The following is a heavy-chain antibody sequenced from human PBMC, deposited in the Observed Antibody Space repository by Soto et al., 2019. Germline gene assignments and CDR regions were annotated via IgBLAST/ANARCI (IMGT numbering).Heavy chain of an antibody. J-gene: IGHJ4*02. Sequence: QITLKESGPTQVKPTQTLTLTCTFSGFSLNTTGVGVGWIRQPPGKALEWLAIIYWDDDKRYSTSLRSRLTITKDTSKNQVVLTMTNVDPVDTATYYCAHRAILCSGGSCYSHPFDYWGQGTLVTVSS. D-gene: IGHD2-15*01. CDR3: AHRAILCSGGSCYSHPFDY. CDR2: IYWDDDK. CDR1: GFSLNTTGVG. V-gene: IGHV2-5*02.